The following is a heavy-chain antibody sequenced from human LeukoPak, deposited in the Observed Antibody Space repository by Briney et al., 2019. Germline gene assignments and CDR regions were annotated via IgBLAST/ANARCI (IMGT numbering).Heavy chain of an antibody. J-gene: IGHJ4*02. CDR1: GFTVSSNY. Sequence: PGGSLRLSCAASGFTVSSNYMSWVRQAPGKGLEWVSVIYSGGSTYYADSVKGRFTISRDNSKNTLYLQMNSLRAEDTAVYYCARGRRKYSNYASLDYWGQGTLVTVSS. CDR2: IYSGGST. V-gene: IGHV3-53*01. D-gene: IGHD4-11*01. CDR3: ARGRRKYSNYASLDY.